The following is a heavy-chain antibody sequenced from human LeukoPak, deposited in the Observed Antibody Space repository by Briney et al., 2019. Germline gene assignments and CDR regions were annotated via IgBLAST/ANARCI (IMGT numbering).Heavy chain of an antibody. CDR3: ARHSPVGIYYFDY. CDR1: GGSISSSSYY. V-gene: IGHV4-39*01. J-gene: IGHJ4*02. CDR2: IYYSGSA. D-gene: IGHD1-26*01. Sequence: SETLSLTCTVSGGSISSSSYYWGWIRQPPGKGLEWIGSIYYSGSAYYNPSLKSRVTISVDTSKNQFSLKLSSVTAADTAVYYCARHSPVGIYYFDYWGQGTLVTVSS.